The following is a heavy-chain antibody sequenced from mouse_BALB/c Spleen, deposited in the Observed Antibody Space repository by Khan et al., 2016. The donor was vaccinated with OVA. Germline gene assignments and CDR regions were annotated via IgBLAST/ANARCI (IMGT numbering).Heavy chain of an antibody. J-gene: IGHJ4*01. CDR1: GHTFTNFG. CDR3: ARPPYFSYAMDN. V-gene: IGHV9-3-1*01. Sequence: QIQLVQSGPELKKPGETVKISCKASGHTFTNFGMNWVKQAPGKGLKWMGWINTYTGEPTYADDFKGRFAFSLEASASTAYLQINNLTNEATATYVCARPPYFSYAMDNWGQGTSVTVSS. CDR2: INTYTGEP. D-gene: IGHD2-10*01.